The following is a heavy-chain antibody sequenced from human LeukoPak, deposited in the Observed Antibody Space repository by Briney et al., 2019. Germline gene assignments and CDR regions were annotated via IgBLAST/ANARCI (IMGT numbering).Heavy chain of an antibody. CDR1: GFTFSNYC. J-gene: IGHJ6*02. CDR2: IKQDGSKK. D-gene: IGHD3-22*01. Sequence: GGSLRLSCAASGFTFSNYCMIWVRQAQGMGLEWVANIKQDGSKKYYVDSVKGRFTISRDNAKNSLYLQMNSLRAEDTAVYYCARSETTYYYDSSVYFYYYYGMDVWGQGTTVTVSS. CDR3: ARSETTYYYDSSVYFYYYYGMDV. V-gene: IGHV3-7*01.